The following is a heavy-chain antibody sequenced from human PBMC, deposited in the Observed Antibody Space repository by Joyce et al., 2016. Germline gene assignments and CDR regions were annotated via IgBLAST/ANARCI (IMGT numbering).Heavy chain of an antibody. J-gene: IGHJ4*02. V-gene: IGHV3-48*02. Sequence: EVQLVESGGGLVPPGGSLSLSWVASGFVFSSYGMNWVPQAPGKGLEWVAHINSDATNILYADSVMGRFTISRDDALKSLYLQMNSLRDEDTALYYCARDEDYDNDFDYWGQGTLVTVSS. CDR2: INSDATNI. CDR1: GFVFSSYG. CDR3: ARDEDYDNDFDY. D-gene: IGHD3-22*01.